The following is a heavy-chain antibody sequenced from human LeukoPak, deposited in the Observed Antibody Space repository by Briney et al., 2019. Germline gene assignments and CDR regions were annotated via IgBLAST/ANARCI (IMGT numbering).Heavy chain of an antibody. Sequence: GGTLRLSCAASGFTFSSYGMSWVRQAPGKGLEWVSAISSSDSTIYYADSVKGRFTISRDNAKNSLYLQMNSLRAEDTAVYYCARVAINDYGDYFDYWGQGTLVTVSS. V-gene: IGHV3-48*04. CDR1: GFTFSSYG. CDR3: ARVAINDYGDYFDY. J-gene: IGHJ4*02. CDR2: ISSSDSTI. D-gene: IGHD4-17*01.